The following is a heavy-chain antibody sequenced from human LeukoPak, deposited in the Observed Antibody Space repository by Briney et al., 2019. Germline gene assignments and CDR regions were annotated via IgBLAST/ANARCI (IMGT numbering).Heavy chain of an antibody. V-gene: IGHV3-73*01. D-gene: IGHD6-13*01. J-gene: IGHJ4*02. Sequence: GGSLRLSCAASGFTFSGSAIHWVRQASGKGLEWVGRIRSKANSDATAYAASVKGRFTISRDDSKSTAFLQMNSLKTEDTAVYYCTRYTSTWDDYWGQGTLVTVSS. CDR3: TRYTSTWDDY. CDR1: GFTFSGSA. CDR2: IRSKANSDAT.